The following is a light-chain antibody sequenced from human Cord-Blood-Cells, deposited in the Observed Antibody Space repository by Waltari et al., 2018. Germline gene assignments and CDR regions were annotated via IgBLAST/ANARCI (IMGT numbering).Light chain of an antibody. CDR1: QSVLYSSNNKNY. CDR3: QQYYSTPYT. CDR2: WAS. V-gene: IGKV4-1*01. J-gene: IGKJ2*01. Sequence: DIVMTQSPDSLAVSLVERATINCKSSQSVLYSSNNKNYLAWYQQKPGQPPKLPIYWASTRESGVPDRFSGSGSGTDFTLTISSLQAEDGAVYYCQQYYSTPYTFGQGTKLEIK.